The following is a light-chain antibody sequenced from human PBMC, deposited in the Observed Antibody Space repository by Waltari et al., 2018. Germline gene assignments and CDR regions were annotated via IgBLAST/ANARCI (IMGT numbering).Light chain of an antibody. CDR3: QKYGSLPAT. CDR2: DAS. Sequence: EVVLTQSPGTLSLSPGERATLSCRARQCVSMTLAWYQQKPGQAPRLLIYDASSRATGIPDRFSGSGSGTDFSLTISRLEPEDFAVYYCQKYGSLPATFGQGTKVEIK. V-gene: IGKV3-20*01. J-gene: IGKJ1*01. CDR1: QCVSMT.